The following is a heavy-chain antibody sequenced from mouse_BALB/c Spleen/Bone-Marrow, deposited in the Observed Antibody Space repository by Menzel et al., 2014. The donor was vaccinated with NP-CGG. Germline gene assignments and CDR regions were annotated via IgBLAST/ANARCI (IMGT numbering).Heavy chain of an antibody. Sequence: VQVVESGPGLVAPSQSQSITCTVSGFSLSRYSVHWVRQPPGKGLEWLGMIWGGGSTDYNSALKSRLSISKDNTKRQIFLKMNSLQTDDTAMYYCARNPPYGNYEDYYAMDYWGQGTSVTVSS. J-gene: IGHJ4*01. CDR3: ARNPPYGNYEDYYAMDY. CDR2: IWGGGST. V-gene: IGHV2-6-4*01. D-gene: IGHD2-1*01. CDR1: GFSLSRYS.